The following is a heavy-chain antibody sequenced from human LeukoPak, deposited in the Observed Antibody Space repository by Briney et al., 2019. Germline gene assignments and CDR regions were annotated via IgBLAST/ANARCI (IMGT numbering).Heavy chain of an antibody. Sequence: SETLSLTCAVYGGSFSGYYWSWIRQPPGKGLEWIGEINHSGSTSYNPSLKSRVTISVDTSKNQFSLKLSSVTAADTAVYYCATAGSMIVVGDAFDVWGQGTMVTVSS. D-gene: IGHD3-22*01. CDR3: ATAGSMIVVGDAFDV. CDR2: INHSGST. J-gene: IGHJ3*01. V-gene: IGHV4-34*01. CDR1: GGSFSGYY.